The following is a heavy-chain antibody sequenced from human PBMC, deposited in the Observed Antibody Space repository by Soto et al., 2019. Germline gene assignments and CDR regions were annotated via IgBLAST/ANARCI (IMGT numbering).Heavy chain of an antibody. Sequence: SVKVSCKAPGGTFSSYAISWVRQAPGQGLEWMGGIIPIFGTANYAQKFQGRVTITADESTSTAYMELSSLRSEDTAVYYCARGPGRGGYYYGMDVWGQGTTVTVSS. CDR3: ARGPGRGGYYYGMDV. CDR2: IIPIFGTA. J-gene: IGHJ6*02. CDR1: GGTFSSYA. D-gene: IGHD3-16*01. V-gene: IGHV1-69*13.